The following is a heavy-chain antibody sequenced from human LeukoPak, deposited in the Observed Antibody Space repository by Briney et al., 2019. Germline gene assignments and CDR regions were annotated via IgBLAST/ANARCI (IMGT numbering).Heavy chain of an antibody. CDR3: ARVGGWENWFDP. D-gene: IGHD1-26*01. V-gene: IGHV1-18*04. Sequence: ASVKVSCKASGYTFTGYYMHWVRQAPGQGLEWMGWISAYNGNTNYAQELQGRVTMTTDTSTSTAYMELRSLRSDDTAVYYCARVGGWENWFDPWGQGTLVTVSS. J-gene: IGHJ5*02. CDR2: ISAYNGNT. CDR1: GYTFTGYY.